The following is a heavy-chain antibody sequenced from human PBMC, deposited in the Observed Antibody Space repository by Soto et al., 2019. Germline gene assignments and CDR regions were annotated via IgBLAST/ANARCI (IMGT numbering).Heavy chain of an antibody. V-gene: IGHV1-3*01. D-gene: IGHD6-19*01. J-gene: IGHJ4*02. CDR1: GYTFTSYA. CDR3: ARGRSGWLSLGY. Sequence: QVQLVQSGAEVKKPGASVKVSCKASGYTFTSYAMHWVRQAPGQRLEWMGWINAGNGNTKYSQKFQGSVTITRDTSASTAYMVLGSLRSEDTAVYYCARGRSGWLSLGYWGQGTLVPVSS. CDR2: INAGNGNT.